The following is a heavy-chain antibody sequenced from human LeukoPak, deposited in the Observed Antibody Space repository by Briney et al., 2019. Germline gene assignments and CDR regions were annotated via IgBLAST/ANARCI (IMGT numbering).Heavy chain of an antibody. CDR1: GVSISSYY. CDR2: IYNNGMT. Sequence: ASETLSLTCTVSGVSISSYYWSWIRQPAGKGLEWIGRIYNNGMTNYNPSLKSRITMSVDRSKNNFSLKLNSVTAADTAVYYCARIAETRGYSSHNLLDWGQGPLVTVSS. CDR3: ARIAETRGYSSHNLLD. V-gene: IGHV4-4*07. D-gene: IGHD4-23*01. J-gene: IGHJ4*02.